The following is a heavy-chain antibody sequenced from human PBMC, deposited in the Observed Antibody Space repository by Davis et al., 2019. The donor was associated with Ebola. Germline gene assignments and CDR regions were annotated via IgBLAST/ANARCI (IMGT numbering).Heavy chain of an antibody. J-gene: IGHJ4*02. CDR1: GFTFSSYS. D-gene: IGHD3-22*01. CDR3: AKDQAITMIIVGPLDY. Sequence: GGSLRLSCAASGFTFSSYSMNWVRQAPGKGLEWVSAISGSGGSTYYADSVKGRFTISRDNSKNTLYLQMNSLRAEDTAVYYCAKDQAITMIIVGPLDYWGQGTLVTVSS. CDR2: ISGSGGST. V-gene: IGHV3-23*01.